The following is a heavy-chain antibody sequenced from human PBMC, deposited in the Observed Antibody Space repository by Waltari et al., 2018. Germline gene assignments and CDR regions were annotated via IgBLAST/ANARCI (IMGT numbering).Heavy chain of an antibody. CDR2: ICSSSTYI. V-gene: IGHV3-21*01. Sequence: EVQLVESGGGLVKPGGSLRLSCAASGFTFSSHSMNWVRQAPGKGLGWVSSICSSSTYIYYADSVKGRFTISRDNAKNSLYLQMNSLRAEDTAVYYCARVLGGYCSSTSCSGFDPWGQGTLVTVSS. J-gene: IGHJ5*02. CDR1: GFTFSSHS. D-gene: IGHD2-2*01. CDR3: ARVLGGYCSSTSCSGFDP.